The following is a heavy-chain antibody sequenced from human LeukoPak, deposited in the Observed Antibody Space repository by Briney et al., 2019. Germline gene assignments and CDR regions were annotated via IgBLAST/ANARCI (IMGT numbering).Heavy chain of an antibody. CDR3: VRDRGSRWYYMDC. V-gene: IGHV3-23*01. J-gene: IGHJ4*02. CDR1: GFTFSSFA. Sequence: GGSLRLSCVASGFTFSSFAMSWVRQAPGRGLEWVSVINSNGGTTYYAGSVRGRFTISRDNSRNTVPLQMNSLRADDTAIYYCVRDRGSRWYYMDCWGQGTLVTVSS. D-gene: IGHD6-19*01. CDR2: INSNGGTT.